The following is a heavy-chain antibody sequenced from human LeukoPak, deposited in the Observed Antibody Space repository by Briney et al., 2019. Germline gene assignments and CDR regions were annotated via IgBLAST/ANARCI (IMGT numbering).Heavy chain of an antibody. V-gene: IGHV1-8*01. D-gene: IGHD1-20*01. CDR3: ARGRLNGNMDF. CDR2: MHPNSGDT. Sequence: ASVKVSCKTSGYTFTGYDINWVRQAAGQGFEWMGWMHPNSGDTGYAHNLQGRITITRDSSTATVFMELSSLRSEDTAMYYCARGRLNGNMDFWGQGTLVTVSS. CDR1: GYTFTGYD. J-gene: IGHJ4*02.